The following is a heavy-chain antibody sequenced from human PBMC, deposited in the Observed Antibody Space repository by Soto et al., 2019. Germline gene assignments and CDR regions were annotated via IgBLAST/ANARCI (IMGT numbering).Heavy chain of an antibody. Sequence: QVQMVQSGAEVKNPGSSVKVSGTASGDTSSTYGFTWVRQAPGQGLEWMGGIIPIFGTTRYAQKYKGRITITADGPTTTYMELSSLRSDDTAIYYCARGIQLWSRFDYWGQGTLVIVSS. V-gene: IGHV1-69*01. CDR2: IIPIFGTT. CDR3: ARGIQLWSRFDY. J-gene: IGHJ4*02. CDR1: GDTSSTYG. D-gene: IGHD5-18*01.